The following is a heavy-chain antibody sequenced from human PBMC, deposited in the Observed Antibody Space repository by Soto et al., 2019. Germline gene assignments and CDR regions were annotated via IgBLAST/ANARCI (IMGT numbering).Heavy chain of an antibody. CDR1: GFTFSSYA. J-gene: IGHJ4*02. Sequence: QVQLVESGGGVVQPGRSLRLSCAASGFTFSSYAMHWVRQATGKGLEWVAVISYDGSNKYYADSVKGRFTISRDNSKNTLYLQMNSLRAEDTAVYYCASRYSGYDGLDYWGQGTLVTVSS. CDR3: ASRYSGYDGLDY. V-gene: IGHV3-30-3*01. CDR2: ISYDGSNK. D-gene: IGHD5-12*01.